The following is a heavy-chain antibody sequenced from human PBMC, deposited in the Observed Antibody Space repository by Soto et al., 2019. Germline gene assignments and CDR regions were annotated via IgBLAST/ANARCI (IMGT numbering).Heavy chain of an antibody. D-gene: IGHD4-17*01. Sequence: SETLSLTCAVSGGSVSNDFYNWRWIRQPPGKGLEWVGDAYSSGSTNYNPSLKGRATISRDNAKNSLYLQMNSLRAEDTAVYYCARDTDYGDRHFDYWGQGTLVTVSS. CDR3: ARDTDYGDRHFDY. V-gene: IGHV4-61*01. CDR2: AYSSGST. J-gene: IGHJ4*02. CDR1: GGSVSNDFYN.